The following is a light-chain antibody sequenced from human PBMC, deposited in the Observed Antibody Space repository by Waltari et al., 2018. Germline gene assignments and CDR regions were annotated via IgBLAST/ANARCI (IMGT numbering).Light chain of an antibody. Sequence: NFMLTQPHSVSESPGKTVTISCTGSGGRITNNYVQWYQQRPGSAPLTILFGKNLRPSGVPYRFSGSIDGSSNSASLTSSGLKTEDEADYYCQSYNDTHYVFGTGTKVTVL. CDR3: QSYNDTHYV. CDR2: GKN. J-gene: IGLJ1*01. V-gene: IGLV6-57*02. CDR1: GGRITNNY.